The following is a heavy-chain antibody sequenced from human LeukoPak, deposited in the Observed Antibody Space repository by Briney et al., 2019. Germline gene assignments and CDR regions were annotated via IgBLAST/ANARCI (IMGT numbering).Heavy chain of an antibody. D-gene: IGHD3-16*01. CDR2: IRDSDNTI. Sequence: GGSLRLSCAASGFTFSEYYMSWIRQAPGKGPEWVSYIRDSDNTIYYADSVQGRFTISRDNAKNSLYLQMNSLRAEDTAVYYCARDGNTYYDYVWGSWWGQGTLVTVSS. CDR3: ARDGNTYYDYVWGSW. V-gene: IGHV3-11*04. CDR1: GFTFSEYY. J-gene: IGHJ4*02.